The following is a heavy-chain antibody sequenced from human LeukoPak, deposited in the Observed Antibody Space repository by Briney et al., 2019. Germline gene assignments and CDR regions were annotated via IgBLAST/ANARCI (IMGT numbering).Heavy chain of an antibody. J-gene: IGHJ4*02. CDR1: GFRFNNYG. CDR2: IRNDASGT. CDR3: VKDSEVLNY. V-gene: IGHV3-30*02. Sequence: PGGSLRLSCAASGFRFNNYGMHWVRQAPGKGLEWVTFIRNDASGTFYGDSVKGRFTVSRDNSKNTQYLQMNSLRIEDPAVYYCVKDSEVLNYWGQGTLVTVSS. D-gene: IGHD3-10*01.